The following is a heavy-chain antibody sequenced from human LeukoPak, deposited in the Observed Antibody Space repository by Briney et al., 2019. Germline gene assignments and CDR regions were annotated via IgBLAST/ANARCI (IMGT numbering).Heavy chain of an antibody. J-gene: IGHJ4*02. CDR2: IRSKAYGGTT. V-gene: IGHV3-49*04. Sequence: PGGSLRLSCTASGFTFGDYAMSWVRQAPGKGLEWVGFIRSKAYGGTTEYAASVKGRFTISRDDSKTIAYLQMNSLKTEDTAVYYCTRDLKLDYWGQGSLVTVSS. CDR1: GFTFGDYA. D-gene: IGHD4-23*01. CDR3: TRDLKLDY.